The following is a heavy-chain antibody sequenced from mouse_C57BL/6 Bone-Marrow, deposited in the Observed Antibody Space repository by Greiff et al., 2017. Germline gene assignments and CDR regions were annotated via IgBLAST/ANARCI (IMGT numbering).Heavy chain of an antibody. Sequence: VQLKESGAELVRPGASVTLSCKASGYTFTDYEMHWVKQTPVPGLEWIGAIDPETGGTAYNQKFQGKAILTADKSSSTAYMERRSLTSEDSAVYYCTRGHWDDGDYWGQGTSLTVSS. V-gene: IGHV1-15*01. J-gene: IGHJ2*02. CDR2: IDPETGGT. D-gene: IGHD4-1*01. CDR3: TRGHWDDGDY. CDR1: GYTFTDYE.